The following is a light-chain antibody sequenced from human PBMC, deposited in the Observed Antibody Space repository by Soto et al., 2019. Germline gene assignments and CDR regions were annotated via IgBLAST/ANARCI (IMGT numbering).Light chain of an antibody. CDR2: DVN. J-gene: IGLJ1*01. V-gene: IGLV2-11*01. CDR3: CSNAGSYTDV. Sequence: QSALTQPRSVSGSPGQSVTISCTGTSSDVGGYNFVSWYQQHPGKAPQLMIYDVNKRPSGIPDRFSGSKSGNTASLTISGLQAEDEADYYCCSNAGSYTDVFGTGTKVTVL. CDR1: SSDVGGYNF.